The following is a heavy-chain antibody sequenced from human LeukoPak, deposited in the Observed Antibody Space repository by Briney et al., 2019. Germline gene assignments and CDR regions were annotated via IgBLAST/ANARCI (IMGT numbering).Heavy chain of an antibody. D-gene: IGHD2-8*01. CDR2: ISGTGST. CDR3: ARDLGYCTNGVCHTRFDY. CDR1: GFTFSSYA. Sequence: GGSLRLSCAASGFTFSSYAMNWVRQAPGKGLEWVSTISGTGSTYYADSVKGRFTVSRDNTKGSLFLQLNSLRAEDTAVYYCARDLGYCTNGVCHTRFDYWGQGTLVAVSS. J-gene: IGHJ4*02. V-gene: IGHV3-23*01.